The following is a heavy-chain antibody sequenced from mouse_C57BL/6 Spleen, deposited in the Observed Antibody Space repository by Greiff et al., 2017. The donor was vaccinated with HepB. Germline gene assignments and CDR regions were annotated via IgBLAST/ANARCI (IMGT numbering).Heavy chain of an antibody. J-gene: IGHJ2*01. CDR1: GYTFTSYW. D-gene: IGHD2-3*01. V-gene: IGHV1-69*01. CDR3: ASRGDGYSLGY. Sequence: VQLQQPGAELVMPGASVKLSCKASGYTFTSYWMHWVKQRPGQGLEWIGEIDPSDSYTNYNQKFKGKSTLTVDKSSSTAYMQLSSLTSEDSAVYYCASRGDGYSLGYWGQGTTLTVSS. CDR2: IDPSDSYT.